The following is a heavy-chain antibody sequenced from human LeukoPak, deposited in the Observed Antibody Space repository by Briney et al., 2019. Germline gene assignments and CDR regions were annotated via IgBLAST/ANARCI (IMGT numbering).Heavy chain of an antibody. CDR3: AKRGDCSGTCTYDY. J-gene: IGHJ4*02. V-gene: IGHV3-23*01. Sequence: GRSLRLSCAPSGFTFSNYAIHCVRQAPGHGLEGCSIAGRSGVTTYYADSVPARFTTSRDNSKNTVYLQMNSLRAEDTAVYYCAKRGDCSGTCTYDYWGQGTLVTVSS. D-gene: IGHD2-2*01. CDR2: AGRSGVTT. CDR1: GFTFSNYA.